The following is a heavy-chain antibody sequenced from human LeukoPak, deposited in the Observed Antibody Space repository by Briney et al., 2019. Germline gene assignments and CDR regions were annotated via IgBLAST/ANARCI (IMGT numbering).Heavy chain of an antibody. CDR3: AKAVSGWERPTLFDY. CDR2: IRYDGSNK. J-gene: IGHJ4*02. Sequence: AGSLRLSCAASGFTFSSYGMDWVRQAPGKGLEWVAFIRYDGSNKYYADSVKGRFTIFRGNSKNTLYLQMNSLRAEDTAVYYCAKAVSGWERPTLFDYWGQGTLVTVSS. V-gene: IGHV3-30*02. D-gene: IGHD1-26*01. CDR1: GFTFSSYG.